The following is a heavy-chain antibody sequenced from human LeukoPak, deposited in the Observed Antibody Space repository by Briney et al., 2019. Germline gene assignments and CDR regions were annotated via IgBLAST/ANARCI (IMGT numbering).Heavy chain of an antibody. CDR3: ARDKAHYDYVWGSYRAPHFFDY. D-gene: IGHD3-16*02. CDR1: GGPFSGYY. V-gene: IGHV4-34*01. Sequence: SETLSLTCAVDGGPFSGYYWRWIRQPPGKGLEWIGEINHSGSTNYNPSLKSRVTIPVDTSKTQFSLKLRSVPAADTAVYYCARDKAHYDYVWGSYRAPHFFDYWGQGTLVTVSS. CDR2: INHSGST. J-gene: IGHJ4*02.